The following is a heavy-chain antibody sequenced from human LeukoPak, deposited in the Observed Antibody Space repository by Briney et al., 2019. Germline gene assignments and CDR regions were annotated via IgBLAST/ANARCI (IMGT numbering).Heavy chain of an antibody. D-gene: IGHD6-13*01. CDR2: ISYDGSNK. CDR3: TVSSFSSTWYSWVH. J-gene: IGHJ4*02. Sequence: GGSLRLSCAASGFTFSSYAMHWVRQAPGKGLEWVAVISYDGSNKYYADSVRGRFTISRDNSKNTLFLQVNSLRAEDSAVYYCTVSSFSSTWYSWVHWGQGTLVTVSS. CDR1: GFTFSSYA. V-gene: IGHV3-30*04.